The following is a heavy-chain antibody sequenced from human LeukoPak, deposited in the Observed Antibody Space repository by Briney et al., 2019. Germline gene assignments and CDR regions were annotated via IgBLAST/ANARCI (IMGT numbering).Heavy chain of an antibody. J-gene: IGHJ5*02. Sequence: GGSLRLSCVASGFSLSGYWMYWVRQAPGKGLMYISRNNGDGSTTNYADVVKGRFTMSRDDVKNTLYLQMNSLRVEDTAVYYCARDPRNVGLAPWGQGTLVTVSS. V-gene: IGHV3-74*01. CDR1: GFSLSGYW. CDR3: ARDPRNVGLAP. D-gene: IGHD2-15*01. CDR2: NNGDGSTT.